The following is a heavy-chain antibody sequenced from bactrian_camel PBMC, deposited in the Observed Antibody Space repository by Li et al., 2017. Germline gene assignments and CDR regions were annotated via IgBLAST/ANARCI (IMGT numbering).Heavy chain of an antibody. Sequence: VQLVESGGGLVQPGGSLRLSCKGSGFTFSKYDLNWARHVPGKGLEWVAVITGAGGATYYRDSVKGRFTISRDNAKNTLYLQMISLEPDDTAVYYCTTAAFGYWGQGTQVTVS. J-gene: IGHJ4*01. D-gene: IGHD1*01. V-gene: IGHV3S40*01. CDR2: ITGAGGAT. CDR3: TTAAFGY. CDR1: GFTFSKYD.